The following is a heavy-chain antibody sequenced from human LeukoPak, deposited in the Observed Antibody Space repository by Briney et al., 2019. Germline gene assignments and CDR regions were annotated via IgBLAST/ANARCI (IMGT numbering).Heavy chain of an antibody. CDR3: ARRLWYGGNSHSDY. CDR1: GYTFTGYY. V-gene: IGHV1-18*04. CDR2: INPHNGNT. Sequence: ASVKVSCKASGYTFTGYYMHWVRQAPGQGLEWMGWINPHNGNTNFAQKPQGRVTMTTDTSTSTAYMELRSLRSGDTAMYYCARRLWYGGNSHSDYWGQGTLVTVSS. J-gene: IGHJ4*02. D-gene: IGHD4-23*01.